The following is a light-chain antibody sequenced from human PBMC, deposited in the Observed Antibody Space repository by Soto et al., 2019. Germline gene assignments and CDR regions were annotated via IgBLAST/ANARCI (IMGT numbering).Light chain of an antibody. CDR3: QQRSNWRT. CDR1: QSVSNDF. CDR2: DAS. J-gene: IGKJ1*01. V-gene: IGKV3-11*01. Sequence: EIVMTQSPVTLSLSPGERATLSCRASQSVSNDFLAWYQQKPGQAPRLLIYDASNRATGIPARFSGSGSGTDFTLTISSLEPEDFAVYYRQQRSNWRTFGQGTKVEIK.